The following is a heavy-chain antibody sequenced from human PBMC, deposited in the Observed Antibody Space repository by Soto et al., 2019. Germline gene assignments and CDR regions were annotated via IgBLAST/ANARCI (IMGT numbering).Heavy chain of an antibody. V-gene: IGHV1-18*01. CDR2: ISAYNGNT. J-gene: IGHJ6*02. Sequence: QVQLVQSGAEVKKPGASVKVSCKASGYTFTSYGIIWVRQAPGQGLEWMGWISAYNGNTNYAQKLQGRVTMTTDTSTSTAYMELRSLRSDDTAVYYCARDLPYSSGWYYYYYYGMDVWGQGTTVTVSS. CDR3: ARDLPYSSGWYYYYYYGMDV. D-gene: IGHD6-19*01. CDR1: GYTFTSYG.